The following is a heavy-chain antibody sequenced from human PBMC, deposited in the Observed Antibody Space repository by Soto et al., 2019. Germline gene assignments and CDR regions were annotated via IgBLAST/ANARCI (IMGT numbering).Heavy chain of an antibody. V-gene: IGHV6-1*01. Sequence: KQSQTLSLTCAISGDSVSSNSAAWNWIRQSPSRGLEWLGRTYYRSKWYNDYVVSVKSRITINPDTSKNQFSLQLNSVTPEDTAVYYCAREGAFSVGRTFDIWGQGTMVTVSS. D-gene: IGHD3-3*02. CDR2: TYYRSKWYN. J-gene: IGHJ3*02. CDR1: GDSVSSNSAA. CDR3: AREGAFSVGRTFDI.